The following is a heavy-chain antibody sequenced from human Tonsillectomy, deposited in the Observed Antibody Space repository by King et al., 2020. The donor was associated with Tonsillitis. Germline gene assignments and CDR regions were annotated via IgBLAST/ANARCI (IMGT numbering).Heavy chain of an antibody. CDR1: GFTFSTYT. CDR2: ISSSTSYL. D-gene: IGHD5-24*01. Sequence: VQLVESGGGLVKPGGSLRLSCATSGFTFSTYTMNWVRQAPGKGLEWVSSISSSTSYLYYTDSVKGRFTISRDNAKNSLYLQMNSLRAEDTAVYYCAREGDGYNLGAFDIWGQGTMLTVSS. V-gene: IGHV3-21*01. CDR3: AREGDGYNLGAFDI. J-gene: IGHJ3*02.